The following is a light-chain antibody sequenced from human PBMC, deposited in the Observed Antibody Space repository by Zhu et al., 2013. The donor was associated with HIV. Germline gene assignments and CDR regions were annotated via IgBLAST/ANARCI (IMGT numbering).Light chain of an antibody. Sequence: DIQLTQSPSFLSASVGDTVTITCRASQGINRYLAWYQQKPGKAPKLLMYAAYSLRSGVPSRFSGSGSGTEFTLTISSLQPDDFATYYCQQFKTYPLIFGGGTRV. CDR2: AAY. V-gene: IGKV1-9*01. J-gene: IGKJ4*01. CDR1: QGINRY. CDR3: QQFKTYPLI.